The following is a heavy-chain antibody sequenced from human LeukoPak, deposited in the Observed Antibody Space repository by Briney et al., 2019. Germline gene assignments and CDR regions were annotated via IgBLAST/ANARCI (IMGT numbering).Heavy chain of an antibody. D-gene: IGHD3-10*01. CDR1: GYTFTNYG. V-gene: IGHV1-18*01. CDR3: ASAPITMVRGFDY. Sequence: ASVKVSCKASGYTFTNYGITWVRQAPGQGLEWMGWISAYNGNTRYAQELQGRVSMTTDTSTSTAYMELRSLRSDDTAVYYCASAPITMVRGFDYWGQGTLVTVSP. J-gene: IGHJ4*02. CDR2: ISAYNGNT.